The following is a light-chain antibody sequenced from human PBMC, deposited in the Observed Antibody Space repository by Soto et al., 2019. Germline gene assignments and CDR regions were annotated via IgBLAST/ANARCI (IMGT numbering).Light chain of an antibody. CDR1: SGHSSYA. CDR2: LNSDGSH. Sequence: QSVLTQSPSASASLGASVKLTCTLSSGHSSYAIAWHQQQPEKGPRYLMKLNSDGSHSKGDGIPDRFSGSSSGAERYLIISTRQSEHEADDHCQTWGTGIHVFGTGTKLTVL. V-gene: IGLV4-69*01. CDR3: QTWGTGIHV. J-gene: IGLJ1*01.